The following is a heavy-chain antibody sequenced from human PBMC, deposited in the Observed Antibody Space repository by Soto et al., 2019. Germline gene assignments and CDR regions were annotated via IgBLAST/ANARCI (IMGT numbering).Heavy chain of an antibody. V-gene: IGHV3-13*01. CDR1: GFTFSSYD. CDR2: IGTAGDT. CDR3: ARGLDFLSHDYGGNVSYGSFDL. J-gene: IGHJ2*01. Sequence: EVQLVESGGGLVQPGGSLRLSCAASGFTFSSYDMHWVRQATGKGLEWVSAIGTAGDTYYPGSVKGRFTISRENAKNSLYLQMNILRAEDTAVYYCARGLDFLSHDYGGNVSYGSFDLWGRGTLVTFSS. D-gene: IGHD4-17*01.